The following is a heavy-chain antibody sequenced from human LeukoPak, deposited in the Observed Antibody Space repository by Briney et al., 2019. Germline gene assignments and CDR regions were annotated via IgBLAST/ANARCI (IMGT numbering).Heavy chain of an antibody. CDR1: GFTLSSYW. Sequence: GGSLRLSCVASGFTLSSYWMSWVRQAPGKGLEWVANIKRDGSEKYYVDSVKGRFTISRDNAKNSLYLQMNSLRAEDTAVYYCAREWDSKKKGIDYWGQGTLVTVSS. D-gene: IGHD1-26*01. J-gene: IGHJ4*02. V-gene: IGHV3-7*01. CDR3: AREWDSKKKGIDY. CDR2: IKRDGSEK.